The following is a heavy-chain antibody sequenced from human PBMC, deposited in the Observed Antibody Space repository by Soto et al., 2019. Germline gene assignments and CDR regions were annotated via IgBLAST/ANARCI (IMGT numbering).Heavy chain of an antibody. V-gene: IGHV3-9*01. D-gene: IGHD2-15*01. CDR1: GFTFDDYA. CDR2: ISWNSGSI. J-gene: IGHJ4*02. CDR3: AKDSNCSGGSCYYYFDY. Sequence: GGSLRLSCAASGFTFDDYAMHWVRQAPGKGLEWVSGISWNSGSIGYADSVKGRFTISRDNAKNSLYLQMNSLRAEDTAVYYCAKDSNCSGGSCYYYFDYWGQGTLVTVSS.